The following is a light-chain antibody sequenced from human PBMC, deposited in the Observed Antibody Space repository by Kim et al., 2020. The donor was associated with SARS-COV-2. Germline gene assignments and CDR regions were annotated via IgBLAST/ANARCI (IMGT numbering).Light chain of an antibody. CDR3: NSRDSNDNVV. V-gene: IGLV3-19*01. Sequence: VAVVQTVRITCQEDSLRSYYATWYQQKPGQAPILVIYGKNNRPSGIPDRFSGSSSGNTASLTITGTQAGDEADYYCNSRDSNDNVVFGGGTKLTVL. CDR1: SLRSYY. CDR2: GKN. J-gene: IGLJ2*01.